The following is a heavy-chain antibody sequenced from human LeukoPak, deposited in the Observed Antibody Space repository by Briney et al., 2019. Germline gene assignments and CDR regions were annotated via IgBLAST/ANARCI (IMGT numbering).Heavy chain of an antibody. CDR2: ISGSGGST. Sequence: GGSLRLSCAASGFTFSSYAMSWVRQAPGKGLEWVSAISGSGGSTYYADSVKGRFTISRDNSKNTLYLQMNSLGAEDTAVYYCAKDGSFPGIAAAGTDYWGQGTLVTVSS. J-gene: IGHJ4*02. V-gene: IGHV3-23*01. D-gene: IGHD6-13*01. CDR1: GFTFSSYA. CDR3: AKDGSFPGIAAAGTDY.